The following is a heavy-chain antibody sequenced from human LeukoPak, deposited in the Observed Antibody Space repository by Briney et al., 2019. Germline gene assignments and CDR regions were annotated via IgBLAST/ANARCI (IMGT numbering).Heavy chain of an antibody. CDR3: ARDHYYYYYMDV. CDR2: IKQDGSMK. CDR1: GFTFSRHW. Sequence: GGSLRLSCEASGFTFSRHWMSWVRQAPGRGLEWVANIKQDGSMKQYADSVKGRFTISRDNAKNSLYLQMNSLRAEDTAVYYCARDHYYYYYMDVWGKGTTVTVSS. V-gene: IGHV3-7*01. J-gene: IGHJ6*03.